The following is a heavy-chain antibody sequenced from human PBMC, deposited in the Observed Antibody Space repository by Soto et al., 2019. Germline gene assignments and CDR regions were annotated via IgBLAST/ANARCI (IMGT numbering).Heavy chain of an antibody. CDR2: ISGNADST. V-gene: IGHV3-23*01. J-gene: IGHJ4*02. D-gene: IGHD6-19*01. Sequence: EVQLSESGGGLIQPGGSLRLSCVASGFTFRSYVMSWVRQAPGKVLEWVSDISGNADSTNYADSVRGRFTISRDNSKNTLYLQMNSLRVEDTGRYYCVKGRAFRAVAGSDQWGQGTQVTVSA. CDR1: GFTFRSYV. CDR3: VKGRAFRAVAGSDQ.